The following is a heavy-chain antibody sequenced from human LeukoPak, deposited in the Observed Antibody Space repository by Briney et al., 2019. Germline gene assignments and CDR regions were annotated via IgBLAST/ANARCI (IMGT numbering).Heavy chain of an antibody. CDR1: GASVSSASY. Sequence: SETLSLTCTVSGASVSSASYWTWTRQPPGKGVEWIAXXXNXVXXXXNPSLXXXXTISVDTSKNQFSLKLNSVTAADTAVYYCARHYGPWGQGTLVTVSS. CDR2: XXNXVXX. J-gene: IGHJ5*02. CDR3: ARHYGP. D-gene: IGHD3-16*01. V-gene: IGHV4-61*01.